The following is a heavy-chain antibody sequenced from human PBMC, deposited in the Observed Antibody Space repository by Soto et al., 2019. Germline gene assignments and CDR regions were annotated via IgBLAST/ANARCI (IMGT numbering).Heavy chain of an antibody. V-gene: IGHV3-11*06. J-gene: IGHJ4*02. CDR3: ARGAAGVKFDY. CDR1: GFRFSGHY. D-gene: IGHD3-10*01. CDR2: IRSGSTYT. Sequence: GGSLRLSCAASGFRFSGHYMSWIRQAPGKGLEWVSYIRSGSTYTKYADSVKGRFTISRDEAKNSLYLQMNSLRAEDTAVYYCARGAAGVKFDYWGQGTLVTVSS.